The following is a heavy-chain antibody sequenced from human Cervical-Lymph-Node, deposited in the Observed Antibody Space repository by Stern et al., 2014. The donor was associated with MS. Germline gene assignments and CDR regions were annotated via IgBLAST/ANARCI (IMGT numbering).Heavy chain of an antibody. Sequence: QMQLVQSGPGLVKPSQTLSLTCTVSGGSLTSGGHYWTWIRQYPGKGLEWIGYLYHSGNTDYNPSLKSRVSISVDTSKHQFSLRLSSMTDADTAVYYCARGNRAFYYGDAFDMWGHGTMVTVSS. D-gene: IGHD3-22*01. J-gene: IGHJ3*02. CDR3: ARGNRAFYYGDAFDM. CDR1: GGSLTSGGHY. V-gene: IGHV4-31*03. CDR2: LYHSGNT.